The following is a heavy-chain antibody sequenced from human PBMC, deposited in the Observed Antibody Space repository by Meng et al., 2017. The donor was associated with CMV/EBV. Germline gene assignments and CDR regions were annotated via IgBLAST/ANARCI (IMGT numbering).Heavy chain of an antibody. J-gene: IGHJ5*02. V-gene: IGHV4-39*01. Sequence: GSLRLSCTVSGGSISSSSYYWGWIRQPPGKGLEWIGSINYSGSTYYNPSLKSRVTISVDTSKNQFSLKLSSVTAADTAVYYCASPYCSSTSCYTGNWFDPWGQGTLVTVSS. D-gene: IGHD2-2*02. CDR3: ASPYCSSTSCYTGNWFDP. CDR1: GGSISSSSYY. CDR2: INYSGST.